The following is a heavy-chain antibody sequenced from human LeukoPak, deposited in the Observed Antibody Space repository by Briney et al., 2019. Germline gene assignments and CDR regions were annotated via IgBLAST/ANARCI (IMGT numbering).Heavy chain of an antibody. J-gene: IGHJ3*02. CDR2: ITGTT. CDR3: ANALREYGISTYSSFDI. V-gene: IGHV3-23*01. D-gene: IGHD6-6*01. Sequence: GGSLRLSCAASGFTFSSYAMSWVRQAPGKGMQWVSTITGTTRYAASVRGRFTISTDNSKNISYLQMTSLSTEYTAIYYCANALREYGISTYSSFDIWGQGTMVTVSS. CDR1: GFTFSSYA.